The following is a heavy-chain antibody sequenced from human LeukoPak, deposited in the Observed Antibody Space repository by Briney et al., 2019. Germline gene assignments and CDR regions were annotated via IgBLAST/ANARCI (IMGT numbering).Heavy chain of an antibody. D-gene: IGHD6-19*01. CDR1: GFTFSSYA. J-gene: IGHJ6*03. Sequence: GGSLRLSCAASGFTFSSYAMHWVRQAPGKGLEWVAVISYDGSNKYYADSVKGRFTISRDNSKNTLYLQMNSLRAEDTAVYYCAREDIAVAGGINYYYYMDVWGKGTTVTVSS. CDR3: AREDIAVAGGINYYYYMDV. CDR2: ISYDGSNK. V-gene: IGHV3-30-3*01.